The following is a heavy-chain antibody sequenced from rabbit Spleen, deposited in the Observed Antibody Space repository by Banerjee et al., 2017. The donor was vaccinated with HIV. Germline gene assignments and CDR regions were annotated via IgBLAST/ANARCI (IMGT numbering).Heavy chain of an antibody. CDR1: GVSFSGSSY. Sequence: QSLEESGGDLVKPGASLTLTCIASGVSFSGSSYMCWVRQAPGKGLEWIACIEGGSSSFTYFASWAKGRFTISKTSSTTVTLQMTSLTAADTATYFCARDTSSSFSSYGLDLWGPGTLVPVS. D-gene: IGHD1-1*01. CDR2: IEGGSSSFT. CDR3: ARDTSSSFSSYGLDL. V-gene: IGHV1S40*01. J-gene: IGHJ6*01.